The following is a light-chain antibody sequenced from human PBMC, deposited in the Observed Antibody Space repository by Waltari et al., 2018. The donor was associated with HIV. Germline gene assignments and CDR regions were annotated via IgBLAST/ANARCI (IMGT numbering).Light chain of an antibody. CDR1: SSDAGGYTY. Sequence: QSALTQPASVSGSPGQSITISCTGTSSDAGGYTYVSWYQQHPGKAPKLMIYEVSNRPSGVSNRFSGSKSGNTASLTISGLQAEDEADYYCSSYTSSSGRVFGGGTKLTVL. J-gene: IGLJ3*02. V-gene: IGLV2-14*01. CDR3: SSYTSSSGRV. CDR2: EVS.